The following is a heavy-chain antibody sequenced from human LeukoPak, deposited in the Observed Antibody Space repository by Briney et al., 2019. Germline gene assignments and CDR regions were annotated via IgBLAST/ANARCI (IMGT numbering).Heavy chain of an antibody. CDR3: ARGSSAKEKDSKFRYSVYGPVSAFDT. Sequence: GGSLRLSCAASGFTVSSNYMSWVRQAPGKGLEWVSVIYSGGSTYYADSVKGRFTISRDNSKNTLYLQMSSLRAEDTAVYYCARGSSAKEKDSKFRYSVYGPVSAFDTWGQGTMVTVSS. CDR2: IYSGGST. V-gene: IGHV3-53*01. CDR1: GFTVSSNY. J-gene: IGHJ3*02. D-gene: IGHD3-22*01.